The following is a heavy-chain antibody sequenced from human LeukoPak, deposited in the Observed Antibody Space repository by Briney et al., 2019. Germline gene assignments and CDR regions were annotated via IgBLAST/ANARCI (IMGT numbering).Heavy chain of an antibody. Sequence: GSLRLSCAASGFTFSSYEMNWVRQAPGKGLEWVSYISGSGSTKYYADSVKGRFTISRDNAKNSLYLQMNSLRGEDTAVYYCAKIVGSGDYWGQGTLVTVSS. CDR3: AKIVGSGDY. J-gene: IGHJ4*02. D-gene: IGHD1-26*01. V-gene: IGHV3-48*03. CDR1: GFTFSSYE. CDR2: ISGSGSTK.